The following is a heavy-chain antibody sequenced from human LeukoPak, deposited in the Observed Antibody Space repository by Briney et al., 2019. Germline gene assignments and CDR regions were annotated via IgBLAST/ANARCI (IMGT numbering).Heavy chain of an antibody. J-gene: IGHJ4*02. Sequence: SETLSLTCTVSGGSISSYYWSWIRQPAGKGLEWIGRIYTSGSTNYNPSLKSRVTMSVDTSKNQFSLKLSFVTAADTAVYYCARDRYCSSTSCYPPYYFDYWGQGTLVTVSS. CDR2: IYTSGST. V-gene: IGHV4-4*07. CDR3: ARDRYCSSTSCYPPYYFDY. CDR1: GGSISSYY. D-gene: IGHD2-2*01.